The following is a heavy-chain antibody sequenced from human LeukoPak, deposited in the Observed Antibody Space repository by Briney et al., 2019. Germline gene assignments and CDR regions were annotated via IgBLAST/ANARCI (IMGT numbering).Heavy chain of an antibody. D-gene: IGHD6-6*01. Sequence: SETLSLTCAVYGGSFSGYYWSWIRQPPGKGLEWIGEINHSGSTNYNPSLKSRVTISVDTSKNQFSLKLSSVTAADTAIYYCARDFSSSSTVYYYYYMDVWGKGTTVTVSS. V-gene: IGHV4-34*01. CDR3: ARDFSSSSTVYYYYYMDV. CDR1: GGSFSGYY. CDR2: INHSGST. J-gene: IGHJ6*03.